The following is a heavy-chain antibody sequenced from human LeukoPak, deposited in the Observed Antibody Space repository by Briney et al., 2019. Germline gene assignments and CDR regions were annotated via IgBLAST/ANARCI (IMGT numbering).Heavy chain of an antibody. CDR3: ARDYGSGEP. J-gene: IGHJ4*02. D-gene: IGHD3-10*01. CDR1: GYTFTGYY. Sequence: ASVKVSCKASGYTFTGYYMHWVRQAPGQGLEWMGWINPSGGSTNYAQKLQGRVTMTTDTSTSTAYMELRSLRSDDTAVYYCARDYGSGEPWGQGTLVTVSS. CDR2: INPSGGST. V-gene: IGHV1-46*01.